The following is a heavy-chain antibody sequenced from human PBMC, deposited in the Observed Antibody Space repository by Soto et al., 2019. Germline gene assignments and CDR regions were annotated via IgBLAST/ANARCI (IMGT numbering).Heavy chain of an antibody. CDR1: GGTFSSYA. J-gene: IGHJ4*02. V-gene: IGHV1-69*06. CDR2: IIPIFGTA. D-gene: IGHD3-9*01. CDR3: ARAEGLRYFGWPPHPYFDY. Sequence: QVQLVQSGAEVKKPGSSVKVSCKASGGTFSSYAISWVRQAPGQGLEWMGGIIPIFGTANYAQKFQGRVTMTADKSTSTAYMELSSLRSEDTAVYYCARAEGLRYFGWPPHPYFDYWGQGTLVTVSS.